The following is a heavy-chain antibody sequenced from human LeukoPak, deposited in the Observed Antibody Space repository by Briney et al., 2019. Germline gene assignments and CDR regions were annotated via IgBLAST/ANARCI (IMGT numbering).Heavy chain of an antibody. CDR2: IWWDDDR. J-gene: IGHJ4*02. CDR3: AHRPQRGVPPSF. D-gene: IGHD2-15*01. V-gene: IGHV2-5*02. Sequence: SGPMLVKPTETLTLTCTLSGFSLSTREVGVGWIRQPPGKALEWLAVIWWDDDRRYSASLKSRLTITKDTSKNQVVLTMTNMDPADTGTYYCAHRPQRGVPPSFWGQGTLVTVSS. CDR1: GFSLSTREVG.